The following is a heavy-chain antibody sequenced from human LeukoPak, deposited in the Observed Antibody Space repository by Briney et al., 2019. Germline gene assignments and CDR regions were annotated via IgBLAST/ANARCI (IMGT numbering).Heavy chain of an antibody. CDR2: IGSSGATT. D-gene: IGHD2-8*01. CDR3: AKVSVGPLSRPTHVALYYGMDV. Sequence: PGGSLRLSCAASGFTFDDYAMHWVRQVPGKGPEWVSAIGSSGATTFYADSVKGRCTISRDNSKNTVYLEMNSLRAEDTAIYYCAKVSVGPLSRPTHVALYYGMDVWGQGTTVTVSS. CDR1: GFTFDDYA. V-gene: IGHV3-23*01. J-gene: IGHJ6*02.